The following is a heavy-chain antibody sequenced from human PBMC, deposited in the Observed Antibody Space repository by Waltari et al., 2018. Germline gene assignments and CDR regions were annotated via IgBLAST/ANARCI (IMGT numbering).Heavy chain of an antibody. Sequence: QVQLVDSGGGVVQPGGSLRLSCAASGFTSSTYGMHWVRQATGKGLEGVAFLRYDGSSAYHEESVKGPFTISRDNSKNSLSQQMNSLRAEDTAVYYCAKDGSFVVVPEAMFDYYMDVWSKGTTVSVSS. V-gene: IGHV3-30*02. CDR1: GFTSSTYG. D-gene: IGHD2-2*01. CDR3: AKDGSFVVVPEAMFDYYMDV. J-gene: IGHJ6*03. CDR2: LRYDGSSA.